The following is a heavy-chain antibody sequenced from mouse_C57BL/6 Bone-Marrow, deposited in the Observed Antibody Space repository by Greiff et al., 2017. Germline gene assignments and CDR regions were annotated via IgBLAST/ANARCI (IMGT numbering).Heavy chain of an antibody. Sequence: QVQLQQPGAELVKPGASVKLSCKASGYTFTSYWMHWVKQRPGRGLEWIGRIDPNSGGTKYNEKFKSKATLTVDKPSSTAYMQLSSLTSEDSAVYYCARFRYYGSSYVFDVWGTGTTVTVSS. V-gene: IGHV1-72*01. J-gene: IGHJ1*03. CDR2: IDPNSGGT. CDR3: ARFRYYGSSYVFDV. CDR1: GYTFTSYW. D-gene: IGHD1-1*01.